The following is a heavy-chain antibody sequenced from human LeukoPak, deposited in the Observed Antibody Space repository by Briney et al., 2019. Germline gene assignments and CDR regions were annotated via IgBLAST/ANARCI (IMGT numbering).Heavy chain of an antibody. CDR1: GGSLSFYY. Sequence: SQTLSLTCTVSGGSLSFYYWNWIRLPPRKGLEWIGYIYNRATTNHNPPLQSRVTISEDTQTQVSLKLGSVTAAETAVYCCTRGWGVDAYDFDSWGQGALVTVSS. D-gene: IGHD3-16*01. CDR3: TRGWGVDAYDFDS. J-gene: IGHJ4*02. CDR2: IYNRATT. V-gene: IGHV4-59*01.